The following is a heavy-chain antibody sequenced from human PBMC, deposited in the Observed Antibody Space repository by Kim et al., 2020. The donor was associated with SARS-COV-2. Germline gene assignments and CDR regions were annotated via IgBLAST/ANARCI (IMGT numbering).Heavy chain of an antibody. J-gene: IGHJ4*02. CDR2: ISGSGGST. Sequence: GGSLRLSCAASGFTFSSYAMSWVRQAPGKGLEWVSAISGSGGSTYYADSVKGRFTISRDNSKNTLYLQMNSLRAEDTAVYYCAKDSGSGVVVIAILRDWGQGTLVTVSS. CDR3: AKDSGSGVVVIAILRD. V-gene: IGHV3-23*01. CDR1: GFTFSSYA. D-gene: IGHD2-21*01.